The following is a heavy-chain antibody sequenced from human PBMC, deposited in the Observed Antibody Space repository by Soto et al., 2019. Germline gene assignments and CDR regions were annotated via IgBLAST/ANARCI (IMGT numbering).Heavy chain of an antibody. V-gene: IGHV4-31*03. CDR2: IYYSGST. Sequence: SETLSLTCTVSGGSISSGGYYWSWIRQHPGKGLEWIGYIYYSGSTNYNPSLKSRVTISVDTSKNQFSLKLSSVTAADTAVYYCARGGRPKYYYYMDVWGKGTTVTVSS. CDR1: GGSISSGGYY. CDR3: ARGGRPKYYYYMDV. J-gene: IGHJ6*03. D-gene: IGHD6-25*01.